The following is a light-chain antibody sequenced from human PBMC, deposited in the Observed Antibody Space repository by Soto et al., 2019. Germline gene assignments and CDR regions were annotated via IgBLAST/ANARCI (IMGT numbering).Light chain of an antibody. V-gene: IGLV2-14*03. Sequence: QSALTQPASVSGSPGQSITISCTGTSSDVGGYNYVSWYQHHPGKAPKLMIYDVNNRPSGVSNRFSGSKSGNTASLTISGLQAEDEAHYYCSSYTSSSTHVVFGGGTKVTV. CDR2: DVN. J-gene: IGLJ2*01. CDR1: SSDVGGYNY. CDR3: SSYTSSSTHVV.